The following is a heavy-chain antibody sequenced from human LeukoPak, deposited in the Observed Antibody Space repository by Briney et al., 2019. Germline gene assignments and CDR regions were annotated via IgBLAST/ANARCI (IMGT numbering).Heavy chain of an antibody. D-gene: IGHD6-19*01. CDR3: AREPGIAVAGTSLNFDY. V-gene: IGHV1-18*01. CDR2: ISAYNGNT. J-gene: IGHJ4*02. CDR1: GYTFTSYG. Sequence: ASVKVSCKASGYTFTSYGISWVRQAPGQGLEWVGWISAYNGNTNYAQKLQGRVTMTTDTSTSTAYMELRSLRSDDTAVYYCAREPGIAVAGTSLNFDYWGQGTLVTVSS.